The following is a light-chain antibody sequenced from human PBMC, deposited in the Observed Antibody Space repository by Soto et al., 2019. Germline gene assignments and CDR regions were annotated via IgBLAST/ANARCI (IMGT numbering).Light chain of an antibody. CDR1: SSDVGGYNY. V-gene: IGLV2-14*01. J-gene: IGLJ2*01. Sequence: QSVLTQPASVSGSPGQSITISCTGTSSDVGGYNYVSWYQQHPGKAPILMIYDVSNRPSGVSNRFSGSKSGNTASLTISGLQAEDEADYYCSSYTSSSTGVFGGGTKLTVL. CDR3: SSYTSSSTGV. CDR2: DVS.